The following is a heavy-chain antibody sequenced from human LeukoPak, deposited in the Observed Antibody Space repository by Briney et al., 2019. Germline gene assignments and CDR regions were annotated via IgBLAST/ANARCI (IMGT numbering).Heavy chain of an antibody. V-gene: IGHV3-53*05. CDR3: ARVIRDRSSWYGDY. D-gene: IGHD6-13*01. CDR1: GFTVSSNY. Sequence: GGSLRLSCAASGFTVSSNYMSWVRQAPGKGLEWVSVIYSGGSTYYADSVKGRFTISRDNSKNTLYLQMNSLRAEDTAVYYCARVIRDRSSWYGDYWGQGTLVTVSS. J-gene: IGHJ4*02. CDR2: IYSGGST.